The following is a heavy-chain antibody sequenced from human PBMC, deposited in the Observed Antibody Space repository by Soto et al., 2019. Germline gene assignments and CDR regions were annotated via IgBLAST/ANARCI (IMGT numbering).Heavy chain of an antibody. CDR1: GFTFSSYG. J-gene: IGHJ4*02. D-gene: IGHD1-26*01. CDR2: ISYDGSNK. Sequence: GGSLRLSCAASGFTFSSYGMHWVRQAPGKGLEWVAVISYDGSNKYYADSVKGRFTISRDNSKNTLYLQMNSLRAEDTAVYYCASSQGGGSGYFDYWGQGTLVTVPQ. CDR3: ASSQGGGSGYFDY. V-gene: IGHV3-30*03.